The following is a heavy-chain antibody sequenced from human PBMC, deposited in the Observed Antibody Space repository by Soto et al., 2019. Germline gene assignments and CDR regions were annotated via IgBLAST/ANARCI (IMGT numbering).Heavy chain of an antibody. V-gene: IGHV1-58*01. J-gene: IGHJ6*02. Sequence: SVKVSCKASGFTFTSSAVQWVRQARGQRLEWIGWIVVGSGNTNYAQKFQERVTITRDMSTSTAYMELSSLRSEDAAVYYCAADLRGSYHSSGYFHVLYYYGMDVQGQGTTLTVSS. CDR1: GFTFTSSA. D-gene: IGHD3-22*01. CDR2: IVVGSGNT. CDR3: AADLRGSYHSSGYFHVLYYYGMDV.